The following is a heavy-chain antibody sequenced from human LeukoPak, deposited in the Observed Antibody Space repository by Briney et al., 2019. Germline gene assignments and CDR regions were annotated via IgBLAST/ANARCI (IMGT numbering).Heavy chain of an antibody. D-gene: IGHD2-15*01. V-gene: IGHV3-20*04. CDR3: ARSDCSGGSCHKYYFDY. J-gene: IGHJ4*02. CDR1: GFTFDDYG. CDR2: INWNGGST. Sequence: PGGSLRLSCAASGFTFDDYGMSWGRQAPGKGLEWVSGINWNGGSTGYADSVKGRFTISRDNAKNSLYLQMNSLRAEDTALYYCARSDCSGGSCHKYYFDYWGQGTLVTVSS.